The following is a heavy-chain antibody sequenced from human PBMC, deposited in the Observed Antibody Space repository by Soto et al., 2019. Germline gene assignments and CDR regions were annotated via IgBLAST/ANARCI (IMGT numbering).Heavy chain of an antibody. J-gene: IGHJ5*02. CDR1: GGSISNSRDY. D-gene: IGHD2-15*01. CDR2: IYYSGKT. CDR3: ARHEYEGNCSGGSCYTNWFDP. V-gene: IGHV4-39*01. Sequence: SETLSLTCSVSGGSISNSRDYWGWIRQPPGKGLEWIATIYYSGKTYYNPSLKSRVTISVDTSKNQFSLKLSSVTAADTAVYYCARHEYEGNCSGGSCYTNWFDPWGQGTLVTVS.